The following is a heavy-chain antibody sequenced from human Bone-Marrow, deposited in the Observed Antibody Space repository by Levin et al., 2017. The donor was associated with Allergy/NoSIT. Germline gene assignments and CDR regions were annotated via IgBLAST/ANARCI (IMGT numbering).Heavy chain of an antibody. Sequence: GESLKISCAASGFRFTNFGMHWVRQAPGKGLQWMAVTWYDGTAEYNGDSVKGRFTISRDNSRNTVYLEMNSLTAEDTAVYYCVRDSGFYGAGSGNDWGQGTLVTVSS. CDR2: TWYDGTAE. CDR1: GFRFTNFG. D-gene: IGHD3-10*01. J-gene: IGHJ4*02. CDR3: VRDSGFYGAGSGND. V-gene: IGHV3-33*01.